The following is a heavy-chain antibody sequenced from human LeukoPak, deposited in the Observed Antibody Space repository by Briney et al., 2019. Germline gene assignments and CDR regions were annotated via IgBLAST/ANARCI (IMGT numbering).Heavy chain of an antibody. D-gene: IGHD1-14*01. Sequence: SETLSLTCTVSGGTISSESYHWVWLRQPPGKGLEWLRSIYYSGRTYYNPPLKDRVSMSTDTSTNQFSLELTSVTAAETAVYYCAREAVRATGSFDPWGQGALVTVSS. CDR3: AREAVRATGSFDP. CDR1: GGTISSESYH. V-gene: IGHV4-39*02. J-gene: IGHJ5*02. CDR2: IYYSGRT.